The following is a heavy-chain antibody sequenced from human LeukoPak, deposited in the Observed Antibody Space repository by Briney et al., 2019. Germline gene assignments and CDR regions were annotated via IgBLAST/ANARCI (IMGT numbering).Heavy chain of an antibody. Sequence: PGGSLRLSCAASGFTFSSYSMNWVRQAPGKGLEWVSSISSSSSYIYYADSVKGRFTISRDNAKNSLYLQMNSLRAEDTAVYYCARDWGYSNYLEGSFDYWGQGTLVTVSS. CDR2: ISSSSSYI. CDR1: GFTFSSYS. J-gene: IGHJ4*02. D-gene: IGHD4-11*01. CDR3: ARDWGYSNYLEGSFDY. V-gene: IGHV3-21*01.